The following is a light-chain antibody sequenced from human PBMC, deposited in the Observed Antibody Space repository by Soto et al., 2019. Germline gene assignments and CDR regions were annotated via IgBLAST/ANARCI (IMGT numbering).Light chain of an antibody. CDR1: SSDVGSYNL. CDR2: EDN. Sequence: QSVLTQPASVSGYPGQSITISCTGTSSDVGSYNLVSWYQQHPGKAPKLMIYEDNKRPSGVSNRFSGSKSGNTASLTISGLQAEDEADYYCCSYAGSSTWVFGGGTKLTVL. V-gene: IGLV2-23*01. J-gene: IGLJ3*02. CDR3: CSYAGSSTWV.